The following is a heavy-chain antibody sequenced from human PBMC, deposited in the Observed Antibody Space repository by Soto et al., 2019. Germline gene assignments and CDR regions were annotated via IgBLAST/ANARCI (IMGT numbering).Heavy chain of an antibody. Sequence: QVQLVESGGGLVKPGGSLRLSCAASGFTFSDYYMSWIRQAPGKGLEWVSYISSSGSTIYYADSVKGLFTISRDNAKNSLYRPMNSLRGEDTAVYYCARVEAHLFVDYWGQGTLVTVSS. CDR3: ARVEAHLFVDY. CDR2: ISSSGSTI. J-gene: IGHJ4*02. CDR1: GFTFSDYY. D-gene: IGHD3-10*02. V-gene: IGHV3-11*01.